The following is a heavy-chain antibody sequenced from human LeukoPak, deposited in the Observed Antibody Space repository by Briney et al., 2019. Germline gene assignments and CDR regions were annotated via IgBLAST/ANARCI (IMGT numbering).Heavy chain of an antibody. V-gene: IGHV3-23*01. CDR1: GFTFSSYA. D-gene: IGHD4/OR15-4a*01. J-gene: IGHJ6*02. Sequence: PGGSLRLSCAASGFTFSSYAMSWVRQAPGKGLEWVSAISGSGGSTYYADSVKGRFTISRDNSKNTLYLQMNSLRAEDTAVYYCAKAPMPPSHANPYYHHYRMDVWGQGTTVTVSS. CDR3: AKAPMPPSHANPYYHHYRMDV. CDR2: ISGSGGST.